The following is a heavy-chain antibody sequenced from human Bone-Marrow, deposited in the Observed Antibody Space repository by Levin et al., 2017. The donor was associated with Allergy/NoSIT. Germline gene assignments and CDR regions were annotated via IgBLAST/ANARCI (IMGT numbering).Heavy chain of an antibody. V-gene: IGHV4-34*01. Sequence: PSETLSLTCAVYGRSLSGYYWSWIRQPPGRGLEWIGEINYSGSSNHNPSLKSPVTISLDTSKNQFSLELTSVTAADTGLYYCAGRRGSSGFWYFDLWGRGTLVTVSS. D-gene: IGHD5-12*01. CDR3: AGRRGSSGFWYFDL. CDR1: GRSLSGYY. CDR2: INYSGSS. J-gene: IGHJ2*01.